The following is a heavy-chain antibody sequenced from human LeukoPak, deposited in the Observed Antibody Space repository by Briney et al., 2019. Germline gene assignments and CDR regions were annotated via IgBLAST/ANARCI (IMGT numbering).Heavy chain of an antibody. CDR2: ISYDGSKK. V-gene: IGHV3-30*18. CDR3: AKDRSSSWTFDY. D-gene: IGHD6-13*01. Sequence: GGSLRLSCAASGFTFSSDGMDWVRQAPGKGLEWVAVISYDGSKKDYADSVKGRFTISRDNSRDTLYLQMNRLRAEDTAVYYCAKDRSSSWTFDYWGQGTLVTVPS. CDR1: GFTFSSDG. J-gene: IGHJ4*02.